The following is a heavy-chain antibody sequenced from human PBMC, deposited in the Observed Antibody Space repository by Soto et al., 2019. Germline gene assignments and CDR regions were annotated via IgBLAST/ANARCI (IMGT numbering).Heavy chain of an antibody. CDR1: GFTFSSYS. CDR3: AKGSIAAAGPIDY. CDR2: ISGSGSST. D-gene: IGHD6-13*01. J-gene: IGHJ4*02. Sequence: GFPRLSCAASGFTFSSYSMNWVRQDPGKGLEWVSAISGSGSSTYYADSVKGRFTISRDNSKNTLYLQMNSLRAEDTAVYYCAKGSIAAAGPIDYRGQGTLVTVSS. V-gene: IGHV3-23*01.